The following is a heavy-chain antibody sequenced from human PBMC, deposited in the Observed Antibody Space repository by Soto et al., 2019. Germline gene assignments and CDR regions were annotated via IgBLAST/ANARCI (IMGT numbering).Heavy chain of an antibody. CDR1: GGTFSSYA. D-gene: IGHD2-2*02. V-gene: IGHV1-69*13. CDR3: ARDCSSTSCYTVGFLTSASKWFDP. J-gene: IGHJ5*02. Sequence: SVKVSCKASGGTFSSYAISWVRQAPGQGLEWMGGIIPIFGTANYAQKFQGRVTITADESTSTAYMELSSLRSEDTAVYYCARDCSSTSCYTVGFLTSASKWFDPWGQGTLVTVSS. CDR2: IIPIFGTA.